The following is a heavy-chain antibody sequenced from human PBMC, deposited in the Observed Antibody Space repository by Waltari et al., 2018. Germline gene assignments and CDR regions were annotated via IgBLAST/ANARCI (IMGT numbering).Heavy chain of an antibody. V-gene: IGHV4-31*03. CDR2: IYHSGST. J-gene: IGHJ4*02. CDR3: ARGAAYCSSTSCYDGPNFDY. Sequence: QVQLQESGPGLVKPSQTLSLTCTVSGGSISSGGYYWSWIRQHPGTGLEWIGYIYHSGSTYYNPSLKSRVTISVDRSKNQFSLKLSSVTAADTAVYYCARGAAYCSSTSCYDGPNFDYWGQGTLVTVSS. D-gene: IGHD2-2*01. CDR1: GGSISSGGYY.